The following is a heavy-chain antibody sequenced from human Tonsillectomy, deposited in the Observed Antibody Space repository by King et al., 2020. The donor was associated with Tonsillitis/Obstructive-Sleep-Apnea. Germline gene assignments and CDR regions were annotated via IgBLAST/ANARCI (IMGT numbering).Heavy chain of an antibody. V-gene: IGHV4-39*01. CDR3: ARQIVVVVTASRTYAFDY. J-gene: IGHJ4*02. Sequence: QLQESGPGLVKPSETLSLTCTVSGGSISSSSYYWGWIRQPPGKGLEWIGSIYYSGSTYYNPSLKSRVTISVDTSKNQFSLKLNSVTAADTAVYYCARQIVVVVTASRTYAFDYWGQGTLVTVSS. D-gene: IGHD2-21*02. CDR2: IYYSGST. CDR1: GGSISSSSYY.